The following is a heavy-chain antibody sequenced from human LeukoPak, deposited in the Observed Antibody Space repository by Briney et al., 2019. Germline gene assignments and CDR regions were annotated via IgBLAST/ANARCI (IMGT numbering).Heavy chain of an antibody. CDR3: ARDQVDYGDHRYFDR. Sequence: SDTLSLTCALSGASTNPYCWNWIQQPARKGLAWIGRISRSGATNYNPSLKSRVTMSVDASKKQLQFSLRLSSVTAADTAVYYCARDQVDYGDHRYFDRWGQGTLVTVSS. CDR1: GASTNPYC. CDR2: ISRSGAT. D-gene: IGHD4-17*01. V-gene: IGHV4-4*07. J-gene: IGHJ4*02.